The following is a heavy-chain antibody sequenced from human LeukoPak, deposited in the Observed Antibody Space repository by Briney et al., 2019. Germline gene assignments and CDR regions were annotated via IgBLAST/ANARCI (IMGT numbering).Heavy chain of an antibody. CDR2: ISGSGGST. CDR3: AKSDPGEYYDSSGYPRDY. CDR1: GFTFSSYW. J-gene: IGHJ4*02. V-gene: IGHV3-23*01. Sequence: PGGSLRLSCAASGFTFSSYWMSWVRQAPGKGLEWVSAISGSGGSTYYADSVKGRFTISRDNSKNTLYLQMNSLRAEDTAVYYCAKSDPGEYYDSSGYPRDYWGQGTLVTVSS. D-gene: IGHD3-22*01.